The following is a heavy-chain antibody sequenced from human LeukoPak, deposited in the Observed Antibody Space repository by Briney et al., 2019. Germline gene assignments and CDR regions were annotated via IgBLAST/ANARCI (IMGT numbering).Heavy chain of an antibody. D-gene: IGHD2-15*01. Sequence: GGSLRLSCAASGFTFSSYAMHWVRQAPGKGLEYVSAISSNGGSTYYANSVKGRFTISRDSSKNTLYLQMGSLRAEDMAVYYCATTSGGSDYWGQGTLVTVSS. CDR3: ATTSGGSDY. V-gene: IGHV3-64*01. J-gene: IGHJ4*02. CDR1: GFTFSSYA. CDR2: ISSNGGST.